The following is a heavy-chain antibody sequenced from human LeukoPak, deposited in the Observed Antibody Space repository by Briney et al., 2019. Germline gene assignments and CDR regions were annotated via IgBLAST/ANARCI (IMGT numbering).Heavy chain of an antibody. V-gene: IGHV4-31*03. D-gene: IGHD5-12*01. CDR3: ARGRYSGYDWDYYGMDV. Sequence: KASETLSLTCTVSGXSISSGGYYWSWIRQHPGRGLEWIGYIYYSGSTYYNPSLKSRVTISVDTSKNQFSLKLSSVTAADTAVYYCARGRYSGYDWDYYGMDVWGQGTTVTVSS. J-gene: IGHJ6*02. CDR2: IYYSGST. CDR1: GXSISSGGYY.